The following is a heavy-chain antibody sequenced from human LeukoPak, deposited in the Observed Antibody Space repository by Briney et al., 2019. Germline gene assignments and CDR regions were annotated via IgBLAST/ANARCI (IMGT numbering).Heavy chain of an antibody. CDR1: GGSISSYY. J-gene: IGHJ5*02. CDR3: AREGGDPRWLDP. V-gene: IGHV4-4*07. Sequence: SETLSLTCTVSGGSISSYYWTWIRQSAGKGLEWIGRINTSGSTNYNPSLRSRVTMSVNTSKNQFSLNLTAVTAADTAVYSCAREGGDPRWLDPWGQGTLVTVSS. D-gene: IGHD6-25*01. CDR2: INTSGST.